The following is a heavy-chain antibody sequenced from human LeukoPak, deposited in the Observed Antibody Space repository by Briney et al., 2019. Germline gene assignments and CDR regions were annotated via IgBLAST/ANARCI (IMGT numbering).Heavy chain of an antibody. CDR1: GYSFITYW. Sequence: GESLKISCEGLGYSFITYWSAWVRQRPGKGREWMGIIYPDGSETRYDPSFEGQVAISADRSTSTAYLQWSSLRASDTAMYYCARASRDGYNQNFDHWGQGTLVTVSS. J-gene: IGHJ4*02. V-gene: IGHV5-51*01. CDR3: ARASRDGYNQNFDH. CDR2: IYPDGSET. D-gene: IGHD5-24*01.